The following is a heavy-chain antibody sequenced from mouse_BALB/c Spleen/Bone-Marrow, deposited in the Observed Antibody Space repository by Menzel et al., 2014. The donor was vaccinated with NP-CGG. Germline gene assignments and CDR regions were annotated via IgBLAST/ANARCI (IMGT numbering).Heavy chain of an antibody. Sequence: EVQGVESGGDLVKPGGSLKLSCVASGFTFSSYGMSWVRQTPDKRLEWVATISSGGSYTYYPDSVKGRFTISRDNAKNTLYLQMSSLKSEDTAMYYCGRNYYGSSYYFTTGAKAPPSQSPQ. CDR2: ISSGGSYT. D-gene: IGHD1-1*01. V-gene: IGHV5-6*01. CDR3: GRNYYGSSYYFTT. J-gene: IGHJ2*01. CDR1: GFTFSSYG.